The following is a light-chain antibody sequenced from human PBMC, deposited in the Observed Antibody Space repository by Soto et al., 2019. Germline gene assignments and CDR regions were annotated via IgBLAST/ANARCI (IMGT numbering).Light chain of an antibody. CDR2: EVT. CDR1: INDVGTYNL. V-gene: IGLV2-23*02. CDR3: CSYAGGGTYV. J-gene: IGLJ1*01. Sequence: SVLTQPASVSGSPGQSITISCTGTINDVGTYNLVSWFQQHPGKAPKLMIYEVTERPSGVSNRFSGSKSGNAASLTISGLQAEDEADYHCCSYAGGGTYVFGTGTKATVL.